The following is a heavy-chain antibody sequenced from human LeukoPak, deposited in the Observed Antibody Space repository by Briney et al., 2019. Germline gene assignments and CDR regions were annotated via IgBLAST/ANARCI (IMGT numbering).Heavy chain of an antibody. Sequence: ASVKVSCKVSVYTLTELSMHWVRQAPGKGLEWMGGFDPEDGETIYAQKFQGRVTMTEDTSTDTAYMELSSLRSEDTAVYYCATAIWSGYYTPILDYWGQGTLVTVSS. J-gene: IGHJ4*02. V-gene: IGHV1-24*01. CDR2: FDPEDGET. CDR1: VYTLTELS. CDR3: ATAIWSGYYTPILDY. D-gene: IGHD3-3*01.